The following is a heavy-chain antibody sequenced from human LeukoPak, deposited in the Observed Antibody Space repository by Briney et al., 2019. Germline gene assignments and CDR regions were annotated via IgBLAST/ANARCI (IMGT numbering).Heavy chain of an antibody. V-gene: IGHV3-30*03. CDR1: EFTFSSYA. CDR2: VSNDGGDK. Sequence: GGSLRLSCAASEFTFSSYAMHWVRQAPGKGLEWVALVSNDGGDKYYADSVKGRFTISRDNSKNTLYLQVNSLRAEDTAVYYCARAASGPVDYWGQGTLVTVSS. D-gene: IGHD6-13*01. J-gene: IGHJ4*02. CDR3: ARAASGPVDY.